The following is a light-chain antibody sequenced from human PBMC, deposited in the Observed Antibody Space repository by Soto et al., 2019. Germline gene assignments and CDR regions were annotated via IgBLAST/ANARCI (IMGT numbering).Light chain of an antibody. CDR3: SSYTSSSSYV. CDR2: DVS. J-gene: IGLJ1*01. V-gene: IGLV2-14*01. CDR1: SSDVGGYNY. Sequence: QSALTQPASESGSPGQSITISCTGTSSDVGGYNYVSWYQQLPGKAPKLMIYDVSNRPSGVSNRFSGSKSGNTASLTISGLQAEDEADYYCSSYTSSSSYVFATGTKLTVL.